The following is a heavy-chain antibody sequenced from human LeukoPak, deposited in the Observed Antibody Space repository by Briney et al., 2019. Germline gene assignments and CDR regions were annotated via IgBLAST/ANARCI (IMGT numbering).Heavy chain of an antibody. J-gene: IGHJ4*02. CDR1: GYTFTGYY. CDR3: AGGNYYDSTAPAY. Sequence: ASVKVSCKASGYTFTGYYMHWVRQAPGQGLEWMGWINPNSGGTDYAQKFQGRVTMTRDTSISTAYMELSRLRSDDTAVYYCAGGNYYDSTAPAYWGQGPLDTVSS. CDR2: INPNSGGT. V-gene: IGHV1-2*02. D-gene: IGHD3-22*01.